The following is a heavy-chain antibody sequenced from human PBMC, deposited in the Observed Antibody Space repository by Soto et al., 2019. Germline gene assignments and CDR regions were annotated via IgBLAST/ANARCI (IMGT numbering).Heavy chain of an antibody. D-gene: IGHD3-3*01. CDR3: ARSQITIFGVVIIHYFDY. V-gene: IGHV3-21*01. J-gene: IGHJ4*02. CDR1: GFTFSSYS. Sequence: GGSLRLSCAASGFTFSSYSMNWVRQAPGKGLEWVSSISSSSSYIYYADSVKGRFTISRDNAKNSLYLQMNSLRAEDTAVYYCARSQITIFGVVIIHYFDYWGQGTLVTVSS. CDR2: ISSSSSYI.